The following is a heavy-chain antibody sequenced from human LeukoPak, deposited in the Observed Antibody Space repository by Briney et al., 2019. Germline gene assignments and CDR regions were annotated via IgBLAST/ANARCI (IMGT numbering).Heavy chain of an antibody. D-gene: IGHD5-12*01. J-gene: IGHJ5*02. V-gene: IGHV1-46*01. CDR3: ARDPSGYDYDWFDP. CDR1: GYTFTAYY. CDR2: INPSGGST. Sequence: ASVKVSCKASGYTFTAYYIHWVRQAPGQGLEWMGIINPSGGSTSYAQEFQGRVTMTRDTSTSTVYMELSSLRSEDTAVYYCARDPSGYDYDWFDPWGQGTLVTVSS.